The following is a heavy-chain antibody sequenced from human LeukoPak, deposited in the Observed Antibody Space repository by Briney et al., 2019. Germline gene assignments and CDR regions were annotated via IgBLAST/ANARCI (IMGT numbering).Heavy chain of an antibody. CDR1: GGSISSYY. CDR2: IYYSGST. D-gene: IGHD3-3*01. Sequence: PSETLSLTCTVSGGSISSYYWSWIRQPPGKGLEWIGYIYYSGSTNYNPSLKSRVTISVDTSKNQFSLKLSSVTAADTAVYYCARVHYDFWSGYQHNYMDVRGKGTTVTVSS. CDR3: ARVHYDFWSGYQHNYMDV. J-gene: IGHJ6*03. V-gene: IGHV4-59*01.